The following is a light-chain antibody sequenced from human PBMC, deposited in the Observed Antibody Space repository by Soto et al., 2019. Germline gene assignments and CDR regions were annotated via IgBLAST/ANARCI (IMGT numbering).Light chain of an antibody. V-gene: IGKV1-39*01. Sequence: DIQMTQSPSSLSASVGDRVTITCRASQGISTYLNWYQEKPGKAPKLLIYAASSLQRGVPSRFSGSGSETVFTLTISSLQPEDFATYSCQQTSSTLWTFGQGTKVDI. CDR1: QGISTY. CDR2: AAS. J-gene: IGKJ1*01. CDR3: QQTSSTLWT.